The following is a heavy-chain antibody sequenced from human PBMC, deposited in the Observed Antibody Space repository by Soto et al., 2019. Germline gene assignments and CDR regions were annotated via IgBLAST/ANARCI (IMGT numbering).Heavy chain of an antibody. CDR3: AREVGYCSVGFCYTYFHY. CDR1: GYTFTSYT. Sequence: QVQLVQSGAEVKKPGASVKVSCKASGYTFTSYTVHWLRRAPGQGLEWMGWINAGNGNTKYSQKFQGRVTISRDTSASTAYMDLSSLTSEDTAVYYCAREVGYCSVGFCYTYFHYWGQGTLVTVSS. V-gene: IGHV1-3*01. D-gene: IGHD2-8*02. CDR2: INAGNGNT. J-gene: IGHJ1*01.